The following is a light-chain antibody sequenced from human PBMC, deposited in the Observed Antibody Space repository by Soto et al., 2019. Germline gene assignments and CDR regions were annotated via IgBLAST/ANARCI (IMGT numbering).Light chain of an antibody. CDR3: HQRNNWEWT. V-gene: IGKV3-11*01. CDR1: QSVSYT. Sequence: ELVLTQSPATLSLSPGERATLSCRASQSVSYTLAWYQQKPGRAPRRLLYDASNRATGIPARVSGSESGTDFTLTISSLEPDDFSVYYCHQRNNWEWTFGQGTKVEIK. J-gene: IGKJ1*01. CDR2: DAS.